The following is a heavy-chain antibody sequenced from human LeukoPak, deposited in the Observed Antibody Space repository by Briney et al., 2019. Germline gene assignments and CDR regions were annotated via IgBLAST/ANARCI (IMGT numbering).Heavy chain of an antibody. CDR2: ISTYHGNT. Sequence: GASVKVSCKASGYTFTSYGISWVRQAPGLGLEWMGWISTYHGNTNYAQKLQGRVTMTTDTSTSTAYMELRSLRSDDTAVYYCARDFGGYSYGYYMDVWGKGTTVTASS. CDR3: ARDFGGYSYGYYMDV. D-gene: IGHD5-18*01. J-gene: IGHJ6*03. CDR1: GYTFTSYG. V-gene: IGHV1-18*01.